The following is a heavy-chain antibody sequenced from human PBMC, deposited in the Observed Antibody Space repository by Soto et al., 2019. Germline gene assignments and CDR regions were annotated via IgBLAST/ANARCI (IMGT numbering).Heavy chain of an antibody. CDR1: GFTFSSYS. CDR3: ARGRTWELLRGVDW. Sequence: EVQLVESGGGLVKPGGSLRLSCAASGFTFSSYSMNWVRQAPGKGLEWVSSISTASSYIHYADSVKGRFTISRDNAKSSLFLQMNSVRGGDTAVYYWARGRTWELLRGVDWWGQGTLVIVSS. D-gene: IGHD1-26*01. CDR2: ISTASSYI. V-gene: IGHV3-21*01. J-gene: IGHJ4*02.